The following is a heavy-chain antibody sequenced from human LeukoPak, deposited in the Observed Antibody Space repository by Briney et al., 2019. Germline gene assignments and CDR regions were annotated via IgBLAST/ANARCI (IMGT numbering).Heavy chain of an antibody. CDR1: GFTFSSYA. D-gene: IGHD6-19*01. CDR2: ISGSGGST. Sequence: GGSLRLSCAASGFTFSSYAMSWVRQAPGKWLEWVSAISGSGGSTYYADSVEGRFTISRDNSKNTLYLQMNSLRAEDTAVYYCAKEGGIAVAGPAAISFDYWGQGTLVTVSS. CDR3: AKEGGIAVAGPAAISFDY. J-gene: IGHJ4*02. V-gene: IGHV3-23*01.